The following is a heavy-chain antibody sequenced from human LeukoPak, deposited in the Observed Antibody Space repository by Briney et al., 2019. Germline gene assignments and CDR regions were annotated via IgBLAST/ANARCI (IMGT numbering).Heavy chain of an antibody. Sequence: GGSLRLSCAASGFTFSSYSMNWVRQAPGKGLEWVSSISSASTYIYSADSVKRRFTISRDNAKNSLYLQMNSLRAEDTAVYYCARGLYSSAWYDFDYWGQGALVTVSS. CDR2: ISSASTYI. D-gene: IGHD6-13*01. J-gene: IGHJ4*02. V-gene: IGHV3-21*04. CDR1: GFTFSSYS. CDR3: ARGLYSSAWYDFDY.